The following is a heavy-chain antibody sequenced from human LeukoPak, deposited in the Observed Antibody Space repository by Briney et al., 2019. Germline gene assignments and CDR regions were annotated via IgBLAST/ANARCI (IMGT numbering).Heavy chain of an antibody. CDR1: GFTLITNY. J-gene: IGHJ4*02. CDR2: VYADGST. V-gene: IGHV3-53*05. CDR3: ARDSLVGAGLGRYIDY. Sequence: VWSLRLSFVGSGFTLITNYMSWVGQAPWKEGEWVAVVYADGSTYYADSVKGRLSISRDNSKNTLFLQMRSLRGEDTAVYYCARDSLVGAGLGRYIDYWSQGTLVTVYS. D-gene: IGHD1-26*01.